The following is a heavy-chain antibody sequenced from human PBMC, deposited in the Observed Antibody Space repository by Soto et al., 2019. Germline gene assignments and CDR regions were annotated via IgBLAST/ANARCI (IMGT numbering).Heavy chain of an antibody. CDR2: ISNDGSRK. J-gene: IGHJ4*02. D-gene: IGHD3-10*01. V-gene: IGHV3-30*04. CDR1: GFAFGRYA. CDR3: ARDVGYYGSGSVDY. Sequence: QVQLVESGGGVVQPGRSLRLSCVASGFAFGRYAMHWVRQAPGKGLEWVTVISNDGSRKYNADAVKGRFTISRDNSENTLYLQMNSLRADDTAMYYCARDVGYYGSGSVDYWGQGTLVTVSS.